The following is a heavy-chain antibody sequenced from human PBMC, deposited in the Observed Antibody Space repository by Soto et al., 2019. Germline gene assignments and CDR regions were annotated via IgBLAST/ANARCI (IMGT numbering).Heavy chain of an antibody. Sequence: QITLKESGPTLVKPTQTLTLTCTFSGFSLSTSGVGVGWIRQPPGKALEWLALIYWDDDKRYSPSLKSRLTITNDTSKNQLVLTMTNMDPVDTATYYCAHVVTRLWYFDLWGRGTLVTVSS. D-gene: IGHD2-21*02. CDR3: AHVVTRLWYFDL. CDR2: IYWDDDK. CDR1: GFSLSTSGVG. J-gene: IGHJ2*01. V-gene: IGHV2-5*02.